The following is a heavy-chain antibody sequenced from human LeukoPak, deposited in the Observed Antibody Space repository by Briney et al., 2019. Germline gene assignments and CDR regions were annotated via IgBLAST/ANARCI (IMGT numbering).Heavy chain of an antibody. D-gene: IGHD2-2*01. Sequence: PGGSLRLSCAASGFTFSSYEMNWVRQAPGKGLDWVSYISSSGSTIYYADSVKGRFTISRDNAKSSLYLQMNSLRAEDTAVYYCARSCSSTSCSDYWGQGTLVTVSS. CDR2: ISSSGSTI. J-gene: IGHJ4*02. CDR1: GFTFSSYE. V-gene: IGHV3-48*03. CDR3: ARSCSSTSCSDY.